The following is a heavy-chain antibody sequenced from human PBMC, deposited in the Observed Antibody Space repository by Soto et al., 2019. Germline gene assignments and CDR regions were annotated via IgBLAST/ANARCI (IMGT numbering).Heavy chain of an antibody. Sequence: GGSLRLSCAASGFTFTSYWMHWVRQAPGKGLVWVSRINSDGTTTNYAESVTGRFTISRDNAKNTVYLQMNSLRAEDTAVYYWAREKKNYSGGDVGGQGTTAT. CDR2: INSDGTTT. V-gene: IGHV3-74*01. J-gene: IGHJ6*02. CDR3: AREKKNYSGGDV. CDR1: GFTFTSYW.